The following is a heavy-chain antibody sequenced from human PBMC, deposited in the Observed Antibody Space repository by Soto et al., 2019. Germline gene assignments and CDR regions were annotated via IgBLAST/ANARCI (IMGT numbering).Heavy chain of an antibody. Sequence: QVQVVQSGAEVKKPGSSVKVSCKTSGGTFSTAAISWVRQAPGQGLEWMGGIMPIFRTPDYAQKFQGRVTNTADESASTAYLELSSLRSEDTAVYYCARDKDRAQLGGNYYYFMDVWGQGTTVTVTS. CDR1: GGTFSTAA. CDR3: ARDKDRAQLGGNYYYFMDV. V-gene: IGHV1-69*12. D-gene: IGHD3-10*01. J-gene: IGHJ6*02. CDR2: IMPIFRTP.